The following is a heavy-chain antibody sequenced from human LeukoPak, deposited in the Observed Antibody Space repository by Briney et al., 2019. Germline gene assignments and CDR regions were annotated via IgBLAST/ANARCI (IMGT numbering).Heavy chain of an antibody. V-gene: IGHV2-70*04. J-gene: IGHJ3*02. CDR1: GFSLSTRGMR. CDR3: ARSRGYCSSTSCLDAFDI. Sequence: SGPTLVNPTQTLTLTCTFSGFSLSTRGMRVSWIHQPPGKALEWLSRIDWDDDKFYSTSLKTRLTISKDTSKNQVVLTMTNMDPVDTATYYCARSRGYCSSTSCLDAFDIWGQGTMVTVSS. CDR2: IDWDDDK. D-gene: IGHD2-2*01.